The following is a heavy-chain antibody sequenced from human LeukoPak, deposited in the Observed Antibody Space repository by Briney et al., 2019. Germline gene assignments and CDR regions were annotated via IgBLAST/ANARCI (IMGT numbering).Heavy chain of an antibody. CDR3: ARAAGIAVAGPDAFDI. V-gene: IGHV1-18*01. Sequence: GASVKVSCKASGYTFTSYGISWVRQAPGQGLEWMGWISAYNGNTNYAQKLQGRVTMTTDTSTSTAYMELRSLRSDDTAVYYCARAAGIAVAGPDAFDIWGQGSMVTVSS. D-gene: IGHD6-19*01. J-gene: IGHJ3*02. CDR1: GYTFTSYG. CDR2: ISAYNGNT.